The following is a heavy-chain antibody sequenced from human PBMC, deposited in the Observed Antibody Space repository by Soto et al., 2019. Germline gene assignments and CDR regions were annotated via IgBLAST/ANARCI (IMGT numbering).Heavy chain of an antibody. D-gene: IGHD3-10*01. V-gene: IGHV3-23*01. CDR1: GFTFSSYT. Sequence: EVQLLESGGGLVQPGGSLRFSCAASGFTFSSYTMAWVRQAPGKGLAWVSSISGSGGNTYYADSVKGRFTVSRDNSKNTLYLQMTSLRAEDTAVYYCAKGGTLVRGITTHFDYWGQGTLVTVSS. CDR3: AKGGTLVRGITTHFDY. CDR2: ISGSGGNT. J-gene: IGHJ4*02.